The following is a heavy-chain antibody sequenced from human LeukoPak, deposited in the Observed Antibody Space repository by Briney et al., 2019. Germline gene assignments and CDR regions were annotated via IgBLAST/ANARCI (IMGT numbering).Heavy chain of an antibody. Sequence: GGPLRLSCAASGFTSRSYAMSWARQAPGKGVVWVSCISGCGGSTYYAASVKGRFTSSRDNSKNTLYLQMNSLRAEDTAVYYCAKDDLELDPRSYYFYMDVWGKGATVTVSS. V-gene: IGHV3-23*01. CDR1: GFTSRSYA. D-gene: IGHD1-1*01. J-gene: IGHJ6*03. CDR2: ISGCGGST. CDR3: AKDDLELDPRSYYFYMDV.